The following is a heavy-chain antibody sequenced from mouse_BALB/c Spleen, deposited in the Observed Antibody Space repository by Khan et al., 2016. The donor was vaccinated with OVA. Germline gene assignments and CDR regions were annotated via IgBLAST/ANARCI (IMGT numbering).Heavy chain of an antibody. V-gene: IGHV3-2*02. CDR1: GYSITSDYA. CDR3: ARSVTITTVVATDFDY. CDR2: ISYSGRT. Sequence: EVQLQESGPGLVKPSQSLSLTCTVTGYSITSDYAWNWIRQFPGNKLEWMGYISYSGRTSYDPSLKSRIPITRDPSKNQFFLPFTSVTTEDTATYFCARSVTITTVVATDFDYWGQGTTLTVSS. D-gene: IGHD1-1*01. J-gene: IGHJ2*01.